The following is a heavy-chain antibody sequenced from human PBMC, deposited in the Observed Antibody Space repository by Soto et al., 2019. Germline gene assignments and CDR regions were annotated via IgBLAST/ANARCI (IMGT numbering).Heavy chain of an antibody. CDR2: INSDGSST. J-gene: IGHJ6*03. CDR3: ARDFRGYCSSTSCYGLYYYYMDV. Sequence: GGSLRLSCAASGFTFSSYWMHWVRQAPGKGLVWVSRINSDGSSTSYADSVKGRFTISRGNAKNTLYLQMNSLRAEDTAVYYCARDFRGYCSSTSCYGLYYYYMDVWGKGTTVTVSS. CDR1: GFTFSSYW. V-gene: IGHV3-74*01. D-gene: IGHD2-2*01.